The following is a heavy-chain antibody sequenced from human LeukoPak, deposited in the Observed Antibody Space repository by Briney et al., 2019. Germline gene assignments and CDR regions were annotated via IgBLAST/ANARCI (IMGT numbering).Heavy chain of an antibody. Sequence: GGPLRLSCAASGFTFSSSSMLWVRPAPAKGLEGVSCISRFSNTIYYADSVKGRFSISTVNSKNTMYLQMNSLRAEDTAVYYWARDHGQRRVQMGEDHWGQGTLVIVSS. D-gene: IGHD6-19*01. CDR1: GFTFSSSS. V-gene: IGHV3-48*01. J-gene: IGHJ4*02. CDR2: ISRFSNTI. CDR3: ARDHGQRRVQMGEDH.